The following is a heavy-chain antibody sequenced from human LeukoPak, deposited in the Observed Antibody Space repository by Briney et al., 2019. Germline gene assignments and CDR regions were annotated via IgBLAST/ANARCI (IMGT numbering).Heavy chain of an antibody. Sequence: PGGSLTLSCAASGFTFNTYIMHWVRQAPGKGLVWVSRIDTDTKTTTYADSVKGRFTISRDNAKNMLYLQMNSLRVEDTAVYYCVRDKDGYNFWGQGTLVSVSS. CDR1: GFTFNTYI. V-gene: IGHV3-74*01. D-gene: IGHD5-24*01. CDR2: IDTDTKTT. CDR3: VRDKDGYNF. J-gene: IGHJ4*02.